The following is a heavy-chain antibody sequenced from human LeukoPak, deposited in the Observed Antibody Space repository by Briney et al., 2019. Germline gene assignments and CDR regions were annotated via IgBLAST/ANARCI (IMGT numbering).Heavy chain of an antibody. V-gene: IGHV4-59*01. Sequence: KSSETLSLTCTVSGGSISSYYWSWIRQPPGKGLEWIGYIYYSGSTNYNPSLKSRVTKSVDTSKNQFSLKLSSVTAADTAVYYCARAEYYDLMGGEKFDIWGQGTMVTVSS. D-gene: IGHD3-3*01. CDR2: IYYSGST. J-gene: IGHJ3*02. CDR1: GGSISSYY. CDR3: ARAEYYDLMGGEKFDI.